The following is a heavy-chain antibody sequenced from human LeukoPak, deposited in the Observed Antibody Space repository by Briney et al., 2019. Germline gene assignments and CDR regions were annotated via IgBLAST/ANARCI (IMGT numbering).Heavy chain of an antibody. D-gene: IGHD3-10*01. J-gene: IGHJ4*02. V-gene: IGHV4-59*01. CDR3: AKTAKYYYGSETYYFFEY. CDR2: ISYTGST. Sequence: SETLSLTCTVSGGSISRYYWSWIRQHPGNGLEWIGYISYTGSTTYNSSLKSRVTISLDTSQNQFSLKLTSVTPADTAVYYCAKTAKYYYGSETYYFFEYWGQGTLVTVSS. CDR1: GGSISRYY.